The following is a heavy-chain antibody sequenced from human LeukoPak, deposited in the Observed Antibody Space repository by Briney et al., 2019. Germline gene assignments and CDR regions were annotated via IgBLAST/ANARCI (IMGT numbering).Heavy chain of an antibody. Sequence: GSSVKVSCKASGGTFSSYAISWVRQAPGQGLEWMGRIIPIFGTANYAQKFQGRATITADKSTSTAYMELSSLRSEDTAVYYCARASLGYFDWFFDYWGQGTLVTVSS. CDR3: ARASLGYFDWFFDY. CDR1: GGTFSSYA. CDR2: IIPIFGTA. D-gene: IGHD3-9*01. J-gene: IGHJ4*02. V-gene: IGHV1-69*06.